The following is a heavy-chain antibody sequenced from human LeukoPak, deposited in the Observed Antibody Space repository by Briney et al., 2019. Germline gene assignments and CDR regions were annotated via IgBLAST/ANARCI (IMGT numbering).Heavy chain of an antibody. J-gene: IGHJ4*02. D-gene: IGHD6-19*01. V-gene: IGHV1-24*01. CDR2: FDPEDGET. CDR3: ARVDFGYGSGWEDY. Sequence: GASVKVSCKVSGYTLTELSMHWVRQAPGKGLEWMGGFDPEDGETIYAQKLQGRVTMTTDTSTSTAHMELRSLRSDDTAMYYCARVDFGYGSGWEDYWGQGTLVTVSS. CDR1: GYTLTELS.